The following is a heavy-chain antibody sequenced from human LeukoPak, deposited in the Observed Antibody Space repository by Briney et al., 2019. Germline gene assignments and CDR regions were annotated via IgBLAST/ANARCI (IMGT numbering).Heavy chain of an antibody. J-gene: IGHJ4*02. D-gene: IGHD2-21*01. Sequence: PGGSLRLSCAASGFTFDDYAMHWVRQAPGKGLEWVSGISWNSGSIGYADSVKGRFTISRDNAKNSLYLQMNSLRAEDTAVYYCARLHSVHFDYWGQGTLVTVSS. CDR2: ISWNSGSI. V-gene: IGHV3-9*01. CDR1: GFTFDDYA. CDR3: ARLHSVHFDY.